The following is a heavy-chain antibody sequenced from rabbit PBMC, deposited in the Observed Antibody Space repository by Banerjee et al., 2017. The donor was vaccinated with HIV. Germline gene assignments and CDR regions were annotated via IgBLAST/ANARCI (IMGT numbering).Heavy chain of an antibody. Sequence: QEQLVESGGGLVQPGGSLKLSCKASGFSLSSYAMNWVRQAPGKGLEWIGYIDPVFGSTYYASWVNGRFTISSHNAQNTLYLQLNSLTAADTATYFCARNAGNGQYYFNLWGPGTLVTVS. CDR1: GFSLSSYA. CDR3: ARNAGNGQYYFNL. D-gene: IGHD4-2*01. CDR2: IDPVFGST. V-gene: IGHV1S47*01. J-gene: IGHJ4*01.